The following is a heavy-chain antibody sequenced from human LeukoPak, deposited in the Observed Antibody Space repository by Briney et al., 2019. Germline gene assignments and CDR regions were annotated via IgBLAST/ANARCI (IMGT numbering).Heavy chain of an antibody. CDR1: GYTFTSYD. D-gene: IGHD3-10*01. CDR3: AREYEPSIGAYYGSGSYLD. Sequence: GASVKVSCKASGYTFTSYDINWVRQATGQGLEWMGWMNPNSGNAGYAQKFQGRVTMTRNSSISTAYMELSSLRSEDTAVYYCAREYEPSIGAYYGSGSYLDWGQGTLVTVSS. J-gene: IGHJ4*02. V-gene: IGHV1-8*01. CDR2: MNPNSGNA.